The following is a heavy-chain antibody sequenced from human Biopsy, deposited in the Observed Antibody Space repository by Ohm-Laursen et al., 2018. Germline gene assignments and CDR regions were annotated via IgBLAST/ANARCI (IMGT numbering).Heavy chain of an antibody. D-gene: IGHD6-6*01. Sequence: GSLRLSCAASGFTFSSHAMTWVRQAPGMGLEWVSVIYSGDRPYYRESVRGRFTISRDNSKNTLYLQMNSLRADDTAVYYCARNKPGSSSGSDFDYWGQGTLVTVSS. J-gene: IGHJ4*02. V-gene: IGHV3-53*01. CDR3: ARNKPGSSSGSDFDY. CDR2: IYSGDRP. CDR1: GFTFSSHA.